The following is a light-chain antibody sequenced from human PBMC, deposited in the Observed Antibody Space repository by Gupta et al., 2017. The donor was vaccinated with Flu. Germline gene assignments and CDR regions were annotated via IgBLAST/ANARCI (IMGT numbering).Light chain of an antibody. J-gene: IGLJ3*02. CDR3: QVWDSSSDNQV. CDR2: DDS. CDR1: KIGSKS. Sequence: SYVLTQQPAVPVAHGHKDRITGAVTKIGSKSVHWYQQKPGHSPVLLLYDDSDRHSVIPERFSGSNSGTTATLTISRVEAGDETDYYCQVWDSSSDNQVFGGGTKLTVL. V-gene: IGLV3-21*02.